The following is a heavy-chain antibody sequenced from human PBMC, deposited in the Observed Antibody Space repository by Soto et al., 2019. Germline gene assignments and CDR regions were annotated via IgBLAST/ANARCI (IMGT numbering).Heavy chain of an antibody. CDR3: ANAFVGATTYYYGMDV. V-gene: IGHV3-23*01. D-gene: IGHD1-26*01. J-gene: IGHJ6*02. Sequence: GGSLRLSCAASGFIFSSYAMSWVRQAPGKGLEWVSAISGSGGSTYYADSVKGRFTISRDKSKNTLSLQMNSLRTEDTAVFYCANAFVGATTYYYGMDVWGQGTTVTVSS. CDR1: GFIFSSYA. CDR2: ISGSGGST.